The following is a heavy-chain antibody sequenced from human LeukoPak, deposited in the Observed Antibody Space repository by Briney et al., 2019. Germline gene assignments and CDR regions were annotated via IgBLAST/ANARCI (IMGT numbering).Heavy chain of an antibody. CDR1: GVSISSGGYS. CDR3: ARDFGSITMVRGVIGWFDP. Sequence: KPSETLSLTCAVSGVSISSGGYSWSWIRQPPGKGLEWIGYIYHSGSTYYNPSLKSRVTISVDTSKNQFSLKLSSVTAADTAVYYCARDFGSITMVRGVIGWFDPWGQGTLVTVSS. V-gene: IGHV4-30-2*01. J-gene: IGHJ5*02. CDR2: IYHSGST. D-gene: IGHD3-10*01.